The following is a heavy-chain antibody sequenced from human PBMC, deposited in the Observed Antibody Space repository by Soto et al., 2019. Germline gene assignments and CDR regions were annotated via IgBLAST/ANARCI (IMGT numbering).Heavy chain of an antibody. D-gene: IGHD3-10*01. V-gene: IGHV3-21*01. J-gene: IGHJ6*02. CDR1: GFTFSSYS. CDR2: ISSRSSYI. CDR3: TRYEVGYGSESPSYSYYYGMYV. Sequence: PGGSLRLSCAASGFTFSSYSMHWVRQAPGKGLEWVSSISSRSSYIYYADSLKGRFTISRDNAKNSLYLQMNSLRAEDTAVYYFTRYEVGYGSESPSYSYYYGMYVWGQGTTVTVSS.